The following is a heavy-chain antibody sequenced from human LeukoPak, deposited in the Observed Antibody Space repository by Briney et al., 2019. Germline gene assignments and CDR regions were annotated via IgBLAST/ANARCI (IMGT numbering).Heavy chain of an antibody. CDR1: GGSLSSVGYF. D-gene: IGHD6-6*01. J-gene: IGHJ3*02. Sequence: SETLSLTCTVSGGSLSSVGYFCRWIRQHRGKVLEWFGYIYDSGSTYYNPSLNSRVAISLDTSKNQFSLTLRSVTAADTAVYYCARGSRSISSGGFVAFDIWGQGTMVTVSS. V-gene: IGHV4-31*03. CDR3: ARGSRSISSGGFVAFDI. CDR2: IYDSGST.